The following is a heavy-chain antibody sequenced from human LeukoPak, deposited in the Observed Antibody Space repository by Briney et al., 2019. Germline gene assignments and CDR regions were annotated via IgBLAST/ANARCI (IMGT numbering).Heavy chain of an antibody. CDR2: IIPIFGTA. Sequence: SVKVSCKASGGTFSSYAISWVRQAPGQGLEWMGGIIPIFGTANYAQKFQGRVTITADESTSTAYMELSSLRSEDTAVYYCARGMGAKKDITMIVVAYFDYWGQGTLVTVSS. CDR1: GGTFSSYA. D-gene: IGHD3-22*01. CDR3: ARGMGAKKDITMIVVAYFDY. J-gene: IGHJ4*02. V-gene: IGHV1-69*13.